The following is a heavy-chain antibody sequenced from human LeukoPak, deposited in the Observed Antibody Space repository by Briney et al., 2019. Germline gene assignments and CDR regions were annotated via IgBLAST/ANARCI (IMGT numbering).Heavy chain of an antibody. V-gene: IGHV4-39*01. CDR2: IYYSGST. D-gene: IGHD3-3*01. J-gene: IGHJ4*02. CDR3: ARAIFGVVTLDY. Sequence: PSQTLSFTCTVSGGSISSSSYYWGCIRQPPGKGLEWIVSIYYSGSTSYNPSLKSRVTISVDTSKNQFSLKLSSVTAADTAVYYCARAIFGVVTLDYWGQGTLVTVSS. CDR1: GGSISSSSYY.